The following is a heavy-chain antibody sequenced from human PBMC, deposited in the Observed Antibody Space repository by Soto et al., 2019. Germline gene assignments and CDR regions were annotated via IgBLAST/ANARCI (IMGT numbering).Heavy chain of an antibody. CDR1: GYTFTSYA. CDR3: ATDTDFWSGYYDRRGFDY. V-gene: IGHV1-3*01. J-gene: IGHJ4*02. CDR2: INAGNGNT. D-gene: IGHD3-3*01. Sequence: ASVKVSCKASGYTFTSYAMHWLRQAPGQRLEWMGWINAGNGNTKYSQKFQGRVTMTKDTSTGTAYMELSSLRSEDTAVYYCATDTDFWSGYYDRRGFDYWGQGTLVTLSS.